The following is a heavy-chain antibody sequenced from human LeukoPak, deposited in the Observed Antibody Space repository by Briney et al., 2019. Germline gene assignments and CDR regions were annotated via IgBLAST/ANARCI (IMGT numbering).Heavy chain of an antibody. V-gene: IGHV1-2*02. CDR1: GYTFTSYG. D-gene: IGHD4/OR15-4a*01. CDR3: ASGDYGDPPLNY. Sequence: ASVKVSCKASGYTFTSYGISWVRQAPGQGLQWMGWTNPNTGGTNYAQKFQGRVTMTRDTSISTAYMELSRLRSDDTAVYYCASGDYGDPPLNYWGQGTLVTVSS. J-gene: IGHJ4*02. CDR2: TNPNTGGT.